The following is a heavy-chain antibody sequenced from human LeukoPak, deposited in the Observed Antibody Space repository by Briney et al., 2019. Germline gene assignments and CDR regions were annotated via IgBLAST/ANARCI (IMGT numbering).Heavy chain of an antibody. D-gene: IGHD4-17*01. V-gene: IGHV3-66*01. CDR2: IYSGGST. CDR3: ARSDYGDYFEGDAFDI. J-gene: IGHJ3*02. Sequence: GGSLRLSCAASGFTVSSNYMSWVRQAPGKGLEWVSVIYSGGSTYYADSVKGRFTISRDNSKNTLYLQMNSLRAEDTAVYYCARSDYGDYFEGDAFDIWGQGTMVTVSS. CDR1: GFTVSSNY.